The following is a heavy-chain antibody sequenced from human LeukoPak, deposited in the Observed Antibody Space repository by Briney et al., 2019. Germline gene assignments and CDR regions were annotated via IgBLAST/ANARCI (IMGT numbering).Heavy chain of an antibody. CDR2: IYYSGNT. CDR1: GGPMNTYY. Sequence: PSETLSLTCNVSGGPMNTYYWNWIRQPPGKGLEWLGFIYYSGNTKYNPSLSSRVTISIDTSRNHFSLRLSSVTPADTAKYYCARERLAARPGHFDYWGQGTLVAVSS. J-gene: IGHJ4*02. CDR3: ARERLAARPGHFDY. V-gene: IGHV4-59*01. D-gene: IGHD6-6*01.